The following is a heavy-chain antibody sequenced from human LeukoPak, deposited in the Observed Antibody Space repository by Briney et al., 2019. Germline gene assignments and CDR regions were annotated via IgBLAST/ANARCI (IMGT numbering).Heavy chain of an antibody. CDR3: AKDHIGATIENDY. V-gene: IGHV3-30*18. CDR1: GFTFSSYG. Sequence: PGGSLRLSCAASGFTFSSYGMHWVRQAPGKGLEWVAVISYDGSNKYYADSVKGRFTISRDNSKNTLYLQMNSLRAEDTAVYYCAKDHIGATIENDYWGQGTLVTVYS. D-gene: IGHD5-12*01. J-gene: IGHJ4*02. CDR2: ISYDGSNK.